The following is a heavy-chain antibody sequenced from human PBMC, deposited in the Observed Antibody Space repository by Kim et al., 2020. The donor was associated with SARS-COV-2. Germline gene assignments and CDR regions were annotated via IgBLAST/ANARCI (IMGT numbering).Heavy chain of an antibody. V-gene: IGHV1-69*13. CDR2: IIPIFGTA. Sequence: SVKVSCKASGGTFSSYAISWVRQAPGQGLEWMGGIIPIFGTANYAQKFQGRVTITADESTSTAYMELSSLRSEDTAVYYCAREQGSGFTMVRGQSPNYYYYYGMDVWGQGTTVTVSS. D-gene: IGHD3-10*01. CDR1: GGTFSSYA. J-gene: IGHJ6*02. CDR3: AREQGSGFTMVRGQSPNYYYYYGMDV.